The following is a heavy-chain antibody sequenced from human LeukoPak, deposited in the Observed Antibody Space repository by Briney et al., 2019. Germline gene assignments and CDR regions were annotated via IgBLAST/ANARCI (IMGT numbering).Heavy chain of an antibody. CDR1: GFTFSGYW. CDR3: ARDGRSGNFDK. Sequence: PGGSLRLSCAASGFTFSGYWMHWVRHAPGKGLAWVSVIRSDGSITTYADSVKGRFTISRDTAKNTLYLQMNSLRAEGTAVYYCARDGRSGNFDKWGQGTLVSVPS. D-gene: IGHD1-26*01. J-gene: IGHJ4*02. V-gene: IGHV3-74*01. CDR2: IRSDGSIT.